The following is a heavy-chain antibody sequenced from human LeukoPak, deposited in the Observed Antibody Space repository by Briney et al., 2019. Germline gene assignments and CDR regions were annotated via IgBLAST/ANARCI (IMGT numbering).Heavy chain of an antibody. CDR1: GYSFTSYW. CDR2: IYPGDSDT. Sequence: GASLHISCKGSGYSFTSYWIGWVRQLPGKGLEWMGIIYPGDSDTRYSPSFQGQVTISADKSISTAYLQWSSLKASDTAMYYCARGTRQYYYDSSGYFHYWGQGTLVTVSS. CDR3: ARGTRQYYYDSSGYFHY. J-gene: IGHJ4*02. D-gene: IGHD3-22*01. V-gene: IGHV5-51*01.